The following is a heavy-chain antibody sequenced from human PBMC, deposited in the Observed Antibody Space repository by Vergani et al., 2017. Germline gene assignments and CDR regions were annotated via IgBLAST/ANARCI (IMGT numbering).Heavy chain of an antibody. CDR1: GGTFSSYA. V-gene: IGHV1-69*04. Sequence: QVQLVQSGAEVKKPGSSVKVSCKASGGTFSSYAISWVRQAPGQGLEWMGRIIPILGIANYAQKFQGRVTITADKSTSTAYMELSSLRSEDTAVYYCARTYYYGSGSYYSPPGDAGGVWGKGTTVTVSS. D-gene: IGHD3-10*01. J-gene: IGHJ6*04. CDR2: IIPILGIA. CDR3: ARTYYYGSGSYYSPPGDAGGV.